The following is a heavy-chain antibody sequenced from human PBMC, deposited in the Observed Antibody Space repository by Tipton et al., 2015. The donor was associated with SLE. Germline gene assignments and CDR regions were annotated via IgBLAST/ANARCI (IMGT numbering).Heavy chain of an antibody. CDR2: VNWNGGTT. Sequence: SLRLSCVASGFISEDYGLSWVRQAPGKGLEWVSGVNWNGGTTAYADSVRGRFTISRDNARNSLFLQMNSLRVEDTALYYCAKGVGSYGDSEYFHHWGQGTLVSVSS. CDR3: AKGVGSYGDSEYFHH. V-gene: IGHV3-20*04. CDR1: GFISEDYG. J-gene: IGHJ1*01. D-gene: IGHD4-17*01.